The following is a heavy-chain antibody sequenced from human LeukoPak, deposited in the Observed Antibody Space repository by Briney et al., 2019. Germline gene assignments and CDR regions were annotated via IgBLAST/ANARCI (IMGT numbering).Heavy chain of an antibody. CDR2: MSPNSGDT. CDR1: GYTFTSYD. V-gene: IGHV1-8*01. D-gene: IGHD7-27*01. CDR3: ARGPPNWGYDY. J-gene: IGHJ4*02. Sequence: ASVKVSCKASGYTFTSYDFNWVRQATGQRPEWMGWMSPNSGDTGYAQKFQDRVTMTRNTSISTAYMELSSLRSDDAAVYYCARGPPNWGYDYWGPGTLVTASS.